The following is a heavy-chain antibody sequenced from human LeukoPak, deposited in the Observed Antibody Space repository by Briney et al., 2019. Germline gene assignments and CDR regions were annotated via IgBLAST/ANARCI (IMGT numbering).Heavy chain of an antibody. V-gene: IGHV3-30-3*01. Sequence: GGSLRLSCAASGFTFSSYAMHWVRQAPGKGLEWVAVISYDGSNKYYADSVKGRFTISRDNSKNTLYLQMSSLRAEDTAVYYCASQYYYDSSGYYPLDYWGQGTLVTVSS. D-gene: IGHD3-22*01. J-gene: IGHJ4*02. CDR1: GFTFSSYA. CDR2: ISYDGSNK. CDR3: ASQYYYDSSGYYPLDY.